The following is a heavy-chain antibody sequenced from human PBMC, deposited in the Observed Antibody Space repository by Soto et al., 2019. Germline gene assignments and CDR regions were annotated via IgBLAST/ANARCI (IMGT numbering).Heavy chain of an antibody. D-gene: IGHD2-15*01. Sequence: PGGSLRLSCAASVFTFSSYAMSWVRQAPGKGLEWVSVVYSGGGTYVADSVRGRFTISRDNSKNKLYLQINSRGAEATAWNYVASAWQYCCVTGCYSGDFDPWGQGTLVTVSS. CDR2: VYSGGGT. CDR1: VFTFSSYA. CDR3: ASAWQYCCVTGCYSGDFDP. J-gene: IGHJ5*01. V-gene: IGHV3-23*03.